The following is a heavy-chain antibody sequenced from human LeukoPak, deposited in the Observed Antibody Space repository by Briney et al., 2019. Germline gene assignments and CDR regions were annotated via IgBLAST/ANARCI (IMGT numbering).Heavy chain of an antibody. CDR2: IYYSGTT. V-gene: IGHV4-39*01. Sequence: PSETLSLTCTVSGGSISSSNYYWGLIRQPPEKGLEWIGSIYYSGTTYYNPSLKSRVTLSVDTSKNQFSLRLSSVTAADTAVYYCARQGYSSGWSNYFDYWGQGTLVTVSS. CDR3: ARQGYSSGWSNYFDY. J-gene: IGHJ4*02. CDR1: GGSISSSNYY. D-gene: IGHD6-19*01.